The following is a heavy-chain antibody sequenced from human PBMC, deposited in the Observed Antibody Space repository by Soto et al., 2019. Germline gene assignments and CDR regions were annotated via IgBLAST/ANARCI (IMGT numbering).Heavy chain of an antibody. J-gene: IGHJ3*02. CDR1: GFTFSSYG. CDR3: ASEGGAFDI. CDR2: IWYDGSNK. Sequence: QVQLVESGGGVVQPGRSLRLSCAASGFTFSSYGMHWVRQAPGKGLEWVAVIWYDGSNKYYADSVKGRFTISRDNSKNTLYLQMNSLRAEDTAVYYCASEGGAFDIWGQGTMVTVSS. V-gene: IGHV3-33*01.